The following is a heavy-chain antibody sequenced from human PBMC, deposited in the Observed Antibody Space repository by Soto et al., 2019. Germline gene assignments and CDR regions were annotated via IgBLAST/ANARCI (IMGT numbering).Heavy chain of an antibody. J-gene: IGHJ6*02. Sequence: ASVKASCKASGYTFTGYYMHWVRQAPGQGLEWMGWINPNSGGTNYAQKFQGRVTMTRDTSISTAYMELSRLRSDDTAVYYCARGGVVITKGGDYYYGMDVWGQGTTVTVSS. CDR3: ARGGVVITKGGDYYYGMDV. CDR2: INPNSGGT. V-gene: IGHV1-2*02. D-gene: IGHD3-22*01. CDR1: GYTFTGYY.